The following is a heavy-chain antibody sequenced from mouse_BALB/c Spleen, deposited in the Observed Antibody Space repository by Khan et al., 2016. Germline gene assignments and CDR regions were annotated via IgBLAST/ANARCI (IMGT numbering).Heavy chain of an antibody. D-gene: IGHD2-4*01. Sequence: LVKTGASVKISCKASGYSFTGYYIHWVKQSHGKGLEWIGYISCYNGATNYNPKFRGKATFTVDTSSSTAYMQFNSLPSEDSAVYYCARGDYDGYYAMDYWGQGTSVTVSS. CDR1: GYSFTGYY. CDR3: ARGDYDGYYAMDY. V-gene: IGHV1S34*01. J-gene: IGHJ4*01. CDR2: ISCYNGAT.